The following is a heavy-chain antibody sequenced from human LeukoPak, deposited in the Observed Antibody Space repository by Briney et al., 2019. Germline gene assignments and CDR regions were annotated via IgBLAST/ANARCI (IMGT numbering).Heavy chain of an antibody. CDR3: ARAPHYYDSSGYLFDY. Sequence: ASVKVSCKASGYTFTGCYMHWVRQAPGQGLEWMGWINPNSGGTNYAQKFQGRVTMTRDTSISTAYMELSRLRSDDTAVYYCARAPHYYDSSGYLFDYWGQGTLVTVSS. D-gene: IGHD3-22*01. CDR2: INPNSGGT. CDR1: GYTFTGCY. V-gene: IGHV1-2*02. J-gene: IGHJ4*02.